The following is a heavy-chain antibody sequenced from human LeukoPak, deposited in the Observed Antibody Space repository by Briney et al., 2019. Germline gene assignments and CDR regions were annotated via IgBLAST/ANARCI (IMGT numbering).Heavy chain of an antibody. CDR1: GGSISSSSYY. Sequence: SETLSLTRTVSGGSISSSSYYWGWIRQPPGKGLEWIGSIYYSGSTYYNPSLKSRVTISVDTSKNQFSLKLSSVTAADTAVYYCARAGAYYDILTGYYPRGFDYWGQGTLVTVSS. J-gene: IGHJ4*02. D-gene: IGHD3-9*01. V-gene: IGHV4-39*07. CDR2: IYYSGST. CDR3: ARAGAYYDILTGYYPRGFDY.